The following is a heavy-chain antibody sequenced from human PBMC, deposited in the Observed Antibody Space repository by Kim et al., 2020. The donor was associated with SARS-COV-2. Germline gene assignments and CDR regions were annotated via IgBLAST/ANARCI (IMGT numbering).Heavy chain of an antibody. CDR1: GYTFTSYG. D-gene: IGHD2-2*01. V-gene: IGHV1-18*04. CDR2: ISAYNGNT. Sequence: ASVKVSCKASGYTFTSYGISWVRQAPGQGLEWMGWISAYNGNTNYAQKLQGRVTMTTDTSTSTAYMELRSLRSDDTAVYYCARSGGYCSSTSCYGVDYWGQGTLVTVSS. J-gene: IGHJ4*02. CDR3: ARSGGYCSSTSCYGVDY.